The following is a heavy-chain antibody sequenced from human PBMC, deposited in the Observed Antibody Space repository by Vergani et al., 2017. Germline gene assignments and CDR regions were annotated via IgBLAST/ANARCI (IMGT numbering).Heavy chain of an antibody. Sequence: QLQLQESGPGLVKASETLSLTCTVSGDSIISRSYYWGWIRQPPGKGLEWIGSIYNSGNGDSSSSLKSRVTISADTSKNQFSLRLTSVTAADTAVYYCASGKYYSTITSHFRGWYFDFLGRGTLVTVPS. CDR3: ASGKYYSTITSHFRGWYFDF. CDR2: IYNSGNG. CDR1: GDSIISRSYY. D-gene: IGHD3-16*01. J-gene: IGHJ2*01. V-gene: IGHV4-39*01.